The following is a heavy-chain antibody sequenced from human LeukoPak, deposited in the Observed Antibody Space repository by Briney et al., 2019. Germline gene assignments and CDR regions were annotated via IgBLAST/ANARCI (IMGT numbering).Heavy chain of an antibody. J-gene: IGHJ4*02. V-gene: IGHV4-59*01. CDR2: ISNSGRT. CDR1: GFTISNYY. D-gene: IGHD3-10*01. Sequence: SETLSLTCTVTGFTISNYYWTWIRQPPGKDLEWIGYISNSGRTSYNPSLESRVTISEDTATNQISLKLRSVTAADTAFYYCARSIAIRGVRHGAFGYWGQGSLVTVSS. CDR3: ARSIAIRGVRHGAFGY.